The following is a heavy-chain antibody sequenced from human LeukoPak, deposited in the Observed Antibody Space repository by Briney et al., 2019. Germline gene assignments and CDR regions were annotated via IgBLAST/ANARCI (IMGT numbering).Heavy chain of an antibody. CDR1: GGSISSGGYY. CDR2: IYYSGST. V-gene: IGHV4-31*03. Sequence: SETLSLTCTVSGGSISSGGYYWSWIRQHPGKGLEWIGYIYYSGSTYYNPSLKSRVTISVDTSKSQFSLKLSSVTAADTAVYYCARGTAMVTTFDYWGQGTLVTVSS. CDR3: ARGTAMVTTFDY. J-gene: IGHJ4*02. D-gene: IGHD5-18*01.